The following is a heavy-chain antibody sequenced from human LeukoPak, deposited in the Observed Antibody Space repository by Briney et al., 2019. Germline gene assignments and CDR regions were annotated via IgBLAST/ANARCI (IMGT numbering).Heavy chain of an antibody. CDR2: INTNTGNP. D-gene: IGHD3-10*01. V-gene: IGHV7-4-1*02. CDR1: GYTFISYA. J-gene: IGHJ4*02. Sequence: ASVTVSCKASGYTFISYAVNWVRQAPGQGLEWMGWINTNTGNPIYAKGFTGRFVFSLDTSVSTAYLQINSLAPDDTAVYYCARRSKKADFDNWGQGTLVTVSS. CDR3: ARRSKKADFDN.